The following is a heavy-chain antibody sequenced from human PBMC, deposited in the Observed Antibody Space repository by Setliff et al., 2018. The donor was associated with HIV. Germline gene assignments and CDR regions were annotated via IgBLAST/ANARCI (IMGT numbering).Heavy chain of an antibody. Sequence: KGSCKASGYTFTGYFIHWVRQAPGQGLEWMGRINPNTGDTNYAQKFQDRVTMTRDTSINTAYMELSRLRSDDTAVYYCAREYDVLTGYYISAFDIWGQGTMVTVSS. V-gene: IGHV1-2*06. CDR1: GYTFTGYF. J-gene: IGHJ3*02. CDR3: AREYDVLTGYYISAFDI. D-gene: IGHD3-9*01. CDR2: INPNTGDT.